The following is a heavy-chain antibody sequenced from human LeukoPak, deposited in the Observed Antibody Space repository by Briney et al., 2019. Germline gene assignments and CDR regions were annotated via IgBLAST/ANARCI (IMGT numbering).Heavy chain of an antibody. Sequence: ETLSLTCTVSGGSISSYYWSWIRQPPGKGLEWIGYIYYSGSTNYNPSLKSRVTISVDTSKNQFSLKLSSVTAADTAVYYCAREGWEDTGVVVLDYWGQGTLVTVSS. V-gene: IGHV4-59*01. J-gene: IGHJ4*02. CDR3: AREGWEDTGVVVLDY. D-gene: IGHD2-15*01. CDR1: GGSISSYY. CDR2: IYYSGST.